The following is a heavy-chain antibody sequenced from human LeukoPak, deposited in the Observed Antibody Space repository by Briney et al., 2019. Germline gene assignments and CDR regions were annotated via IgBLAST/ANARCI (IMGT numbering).Heavy chain of an antibody. Sequence: GRSLRLSCAASGFTFSSYAMHWVRQAPGKGLEWVAVISYDGSNKHYADSVKGRFTISRDNSKNTLYLQMNSLRAEDTAVYYCARNIVLMVYATGVWGQGTLVTVSS. V-gene: IGHV3-30-3*01. CDR2: ISYDGSNK. CDR1: GFTFSSYA. CDR3: ARNIVLMVYATGV. D-gene: IGHD2-8*01. J-gene: IGHJ4*02.